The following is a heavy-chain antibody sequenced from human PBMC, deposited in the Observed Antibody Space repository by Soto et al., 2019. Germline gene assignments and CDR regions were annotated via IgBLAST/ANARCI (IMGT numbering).Heavy chain of an antibody. V-gene: IGHV3-15*07. CDR3: TTDHPGYCISTSCWLDPDAFDI. D-gene: IGHD2-2*03. CDR2: IKSKTDCGTT. J-gene: IGHJ3*02. CDR1: GFTFSNAW. Sequence: PGGSLRLSCAASGFTFSNAWMNWVRQAPGKGLEWVGRIKSKTDCGTTDYAAPVKGRFTISRDDSKNTLYLQMNSLKTEDTAVYYCTTDHPGYCISTSCWLDPDAFDIWGQGTMVTVSS.